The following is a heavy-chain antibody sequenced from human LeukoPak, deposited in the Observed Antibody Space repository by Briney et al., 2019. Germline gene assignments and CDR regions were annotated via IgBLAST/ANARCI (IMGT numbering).Heavy chain of an antibody. V-gene: IGHV4-59*01. CDR2: VYDSGST. CDR3: ARWMSKWNSVNYYYYYYMDV. J-gene: IGHJ6*03. Sequence: PSETLSLTCTVSGGSLSSYHWSWIRPPPGRGLEWIGCVYDSGSTNYNPALTSRGTISSDTSKNQLSLNLTSVTAADTAVYYCARWMSKWNSVNYYYYYYMDVWGKGTTVTVSS. CDR1: GGSLSSYH. D-gene: IGHD1-7*01.